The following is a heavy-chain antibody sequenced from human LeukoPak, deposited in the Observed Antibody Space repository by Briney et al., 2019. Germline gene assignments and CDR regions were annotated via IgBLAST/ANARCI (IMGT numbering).Heavy chain of an antibody. V-gene: IGHV4-59*01. CDR2: IYYSGNT. D-gene: IGHD1-14*01. Sequence: SETLSLTCSVSGGSISGFYWGWIRQPPGKGLEYIGNIYYSGNTDYNPSLRSRATISLDMSKNQFSLKMSSVTPADTAIYYCARLQPQALTGRIFDYWGQGILVTVSS. J-gene: IGHJ4*02. CDR1: GGSISGFY. CDR3: ARLQPQALTGRIFDY.